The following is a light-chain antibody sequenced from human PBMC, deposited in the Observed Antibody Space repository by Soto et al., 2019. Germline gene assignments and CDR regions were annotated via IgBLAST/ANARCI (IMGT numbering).Light chain of an antibody. CDR1: SGHSSYA. CDR2: LNSDGSH. Sequence: QPVLTQSPSASASLGASVKLTCTLSSGHSSYAIAWHQQQPEKGPRYLMKLNSDGSHSKGDGIPDRFSGSSSGAERYLTISSLPSEDEADYYCQTWGAGSPFCGGTKLTAL. CDR3: QTWGAGSP. J-gene: IGLJ2*01. V-gene: IGLV4-69*01.